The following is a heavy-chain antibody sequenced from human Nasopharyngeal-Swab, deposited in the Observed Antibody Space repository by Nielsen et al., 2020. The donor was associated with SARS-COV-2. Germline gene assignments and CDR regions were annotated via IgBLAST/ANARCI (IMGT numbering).Heavy chain of an antibody. Sequence: SQTLSLTCAISGDRVSSNSAAWNWIRQSPSRGLEWLGRTYYRSKWYNDYAVSVKSRITINPDTSKNQFSLQLNSVTPEDTAVYYCAREDGYFDWLGGSYYYYGMDVWGQGTTVTVSS. CDR1: GDRVSSNSAA. D-gene: IGHD3-9*01. CDR3: AREDGYFDWLGGSYYYYGMDV. CDR2: TYYRSKWYN. V-gene: IGHV6-1*01. J-gene: IGHJ6*02.